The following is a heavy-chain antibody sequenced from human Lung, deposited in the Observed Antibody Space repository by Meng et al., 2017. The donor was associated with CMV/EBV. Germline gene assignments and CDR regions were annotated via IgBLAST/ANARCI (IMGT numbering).Heavy chain of an antibody. J-gene: IGHJ6*02. D-gene: IGHD2-2*02. V-gene: IGHV3-23*01. CDR3: AKFRGCTEEGTSCYSFYYYYYGMDF. Sequence: ESLKISCAASGFTFSSYAMSWVRQAPGKGLEWVSAISGSGGSTYYADSVKGRFTISRDNSKNTLYLQMNSLRAEDTAVYYCAKFRGCTEEGTSCYSFYYYYYGMDFWGQGTXVTVSS. CDR1: GFTFSSYA. CDR2: ISGSGGST.